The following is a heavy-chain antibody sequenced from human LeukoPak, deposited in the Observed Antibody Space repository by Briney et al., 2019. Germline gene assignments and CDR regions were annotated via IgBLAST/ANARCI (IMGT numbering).Heavy chain of an antibody. J-gene: IGHJ4*02. CDR2: IYYSGST. CDR3: ARHKGYSSSSGIDS. D-gene: IGHD6-6*01. CDR1: GGSISSSSYY. V-gene: IGHV4-39*01. Sequence: SETLSLTCTVSGGSISSSSYYWGWIRQPPGKGLEWIGSIYYSGSTYYNPSLKSRITMSLDTSKNQFSLKLSSVTAADTSVYYCARHKGYSSSSGIDSWGQGTLVIVSS.